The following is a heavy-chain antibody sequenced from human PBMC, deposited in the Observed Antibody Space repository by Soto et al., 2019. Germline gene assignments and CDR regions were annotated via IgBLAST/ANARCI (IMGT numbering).Heavy chain of an antibody. CDR3: ARDVVARIGLSFDS. V-gene: IGHV4-61*01. CDR1: GGSVNNGFYY. CDR2: TYYTGNT. Sequence: QVQMQESGPGLVKRSETLSLTCTVSGGSVNNGFYYWTGIRQRPGMGLEWIGFTYYTGNTSYSPSLKSRVTISVDTAKDPFALRLTSVTAAETAVYYCARDVVARIGLSFDSWGQGGLVTVSS. J-gene: IGHJ4*02.